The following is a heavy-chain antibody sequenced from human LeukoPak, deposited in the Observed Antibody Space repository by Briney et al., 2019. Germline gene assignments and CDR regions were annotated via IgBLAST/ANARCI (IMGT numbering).Heavy chain of an antibody. Sequence: SETLSLTCTVSGGSISSSSYYWGWIRQPPGKGLEWIGSIYYSGSTYYNPSLKSRVTISVDTSKNQFSLKLSSVTAADTAVYYCARHEKVAVAGPDYWGQGTLVTVSS. CDR2: IYYSGST. J-gene: IGHJ4*02. D-gene: IGHD6-19*01. CDR1: GGSISSSSYY. V-gene: IGHV4-39*01. CDR3: ARHEKVAVAGPDY.